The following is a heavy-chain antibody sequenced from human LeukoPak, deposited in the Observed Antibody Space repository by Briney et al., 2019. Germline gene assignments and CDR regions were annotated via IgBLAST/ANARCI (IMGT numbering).Heavy chain of an antibody. D-gene: IGHD6-13*01. CDR2: ISSSSSTI. J-gene: IGHJ4*02. Sequence: GGSLRLSCAASGFTFSSYSMNWVRQAPGKGLEWVSYISSSSSTIYYADSVKGRFTISRDNAKNSLYLQMNSLRAEDTAVYYCARETSSWYFHWGQGTLVTVSS. CDR3: ARETSSWYFH. CDR1: GFTFSSYS. V-gene: IGHV3-48*01.